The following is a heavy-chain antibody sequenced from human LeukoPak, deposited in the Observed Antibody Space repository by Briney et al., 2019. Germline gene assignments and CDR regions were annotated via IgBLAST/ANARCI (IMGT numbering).Heavy chain of an antibody. D-gene: IGHD4-17*01. CDR3: ARFDYGDSNWFDP. CDR1: GYSFSNYW. J-gene: IGHJ5*02. V-gene: IGHV5-51*01. Sequence: GESLKISCKGSGYSFSNYWIGWVRQMPGKGLEWMGIIYPGDSDTRYSPSFQGQVTISADKSISTAYLRWSSLKASDTAMYYCARFDYGDSNWFDPWGQGTLVTVSS. CDR2: IYPGDSDT.